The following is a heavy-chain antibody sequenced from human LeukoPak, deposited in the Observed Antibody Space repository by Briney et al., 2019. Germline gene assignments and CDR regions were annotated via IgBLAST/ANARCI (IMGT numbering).Heavy chain of an antibody. V-gene: IGHV5-51*01. Sequence: GESLKISCKGSGYTFTSYWIAWVRQMPGKGLEWMGIVYPGDSDATYSPSFQGQVTISADKSISTAYLQWSSLKASDTAMYYCARRLVGATRWAFDIWGQGTMVTDSS. D-gene: IGHD1-26*01. J-gene: IGHJ3*02. CDR1: GYTFTSYW. CDR2: VYPGDSDA. CDR3: ARRLVGATRWAFDI.